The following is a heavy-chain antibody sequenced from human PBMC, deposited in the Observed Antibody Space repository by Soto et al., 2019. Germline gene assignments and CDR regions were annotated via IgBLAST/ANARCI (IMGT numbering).Heavy chain of an antibody. J-gene: IGHJ4*02. Sequence: QVQLQESGPGLVKPSQTLSLTCTVSGGSMNSGGYCWSWIRQHPGEGLEWIGCIYYGGTTSYNPSLKSRVIISVDTSKNQFSLKLTSVTAADTAVYYCSRGILVWGQGTLITVSS. CDR2: IYYGGTT. V-gene: IGHV4-31*03. CDR1: GGSMNSGGYC. D-gene: IGHD2-15*01. CDR3: SRGILV.